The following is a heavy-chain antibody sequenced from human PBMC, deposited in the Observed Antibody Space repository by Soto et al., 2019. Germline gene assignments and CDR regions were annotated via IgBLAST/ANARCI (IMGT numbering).Heavy chain of an antibody. CDR1: GYTFTTYA. CDR3: TKTRDYVDYLTGAFYYYALDV. Sequence: ASVKVSCKASGYTFTTYAINWVRQAPGQRPEWMGWINAGNGNTKYSQKFQGRVAITRDTTASTAYMDLISLRSEDTAVYYCTKTRDYVDYLTGAFYYYALDVWGQGTTVTVSS. CDR2: INAGNGNT. D-gene: IGHD4-17*01. V-gene: IGHV1-3*01. J-gene: IGHJ6*02.